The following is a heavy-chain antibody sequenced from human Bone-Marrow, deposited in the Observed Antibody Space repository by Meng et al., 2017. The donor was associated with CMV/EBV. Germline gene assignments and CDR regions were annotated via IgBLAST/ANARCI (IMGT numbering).Heavy chain of an antibody. D-gene: IGHD1-26*01. J-gene: IGHJ4*02. CDR3: ASNSGSYLYYFDY. Sequence: GESLKISCAASGFTFRSYEMNWVRQAPGKGLEWVSYISSSGSTIYYADSVKGRFTISRDNAKNSLYLQMNSLRAEDTAVYYCASNSGSYLYYFDYWGQGTLVTVSS. V-gene: IGHV3-48*03. CDR2: ISSSGSTI. CDR1: GFTFRSYE.